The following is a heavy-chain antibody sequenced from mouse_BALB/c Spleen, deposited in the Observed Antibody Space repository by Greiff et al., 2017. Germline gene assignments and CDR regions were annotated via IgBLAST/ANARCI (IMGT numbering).Heavy chain of an antibody. J-gene: IGHJ1*01. CDR1: GYSFTSYW. Sequence: VQLQQSGTVLARPGASVKMSCKASGYSFTSYWMHWVKQRPGQGLEWIGALYPGNSDTSYNQKFKGKAKLTAVTSASTAYMELSSLTNEDSAVYYCTRSPTVVATDWDFDVWGAGTTVTVSS. V-gene: IGHV1-5*01. D-gene: IGHD1-1*01. CDR3: TRSPTVVATDWDFDV. CDR2: LYPGNSDT.